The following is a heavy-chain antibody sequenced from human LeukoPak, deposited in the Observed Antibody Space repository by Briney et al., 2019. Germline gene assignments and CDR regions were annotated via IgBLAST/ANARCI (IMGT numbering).Heavy chain of an antibody. Sequence: SETLSLTCIVSGDSISSPGYYWGWIRQTPQKALEWIGSLSYSANTYNNPSLKSRVSISVDTSKNQFSLRLSSVTAADTAVYYCARDITGSGSLVDYWGQGTLVTVSS. D-gene: IGHD1-26*01. CDR3: ARDITGSGSLVDY. V-gene: IGHV4-39*07. CDR2: LSYSANT. J-gene: IGHJ4*02. CDR1: GDSISSPGYY.